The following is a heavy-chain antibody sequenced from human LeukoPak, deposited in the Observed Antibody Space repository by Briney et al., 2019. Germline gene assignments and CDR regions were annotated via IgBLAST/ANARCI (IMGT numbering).Heavy chain of an antibody. V-gene: IGHV5-51*01. Sequence: GESLKISCKGSGYSFTSYWIGWVRQMPGKGLEWMGIIYLGDSDTRYSPSFQGQVTISADKSISTAYLQWSSLKASDTAMYYCARVYSSSSKYHSYYYYYMDVWGKGTTVTVSS. CDR2: IYLGDSDT. CDR1: GYSFTSYW. J-gene: IGHJ6*03. D-gene: IGHD6-6*01. CDR3: ARVYSSSSKYHSYYYYYMDV.